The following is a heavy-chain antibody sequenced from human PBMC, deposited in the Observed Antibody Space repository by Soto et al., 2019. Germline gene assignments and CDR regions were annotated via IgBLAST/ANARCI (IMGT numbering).Heavy chain of an antibody. CDR1: GDSVSSNSAA. CDR2: TYYRSKWYN. J-gene: IGHJ6*02. Sequence: SQTLSLTCAISGDSVSSNSAAWNWIRQSPSRGLEWLGRTYYRSKWYNDYAVSVKSRITINPDTSKNQFSLQLNSVTPEDTAVYYCARVGYDFWSGPYYYGMDVWGQGTTVTVSS. D-gene: IGHD3-3*01. CDR3: ARVGYDFWSGPYYYGMDV. V-gene: IGHV6-1*01.